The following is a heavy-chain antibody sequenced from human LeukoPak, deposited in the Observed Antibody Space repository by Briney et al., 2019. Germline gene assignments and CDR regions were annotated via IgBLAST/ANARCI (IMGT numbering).Heavy chain of an antibody. CDR1: GGSISSGSYS. CDR2: IYTSGST. Sequence: SETLSLTCTVSGGSISSGSYSWSWIRQPAGKGLEWIGRIYTSGSTNYNPSLKSRVTISVDTSKNQFSLKLSSVTAADTAVYYCARASIAAAGKVDYWGQGTLVTVSS. V-gene: IGHV4-61*02. J-gene: IGHJ4*02. D-gene: IGHD6-13*01. CDR3: ARASIAAAGKVDY.